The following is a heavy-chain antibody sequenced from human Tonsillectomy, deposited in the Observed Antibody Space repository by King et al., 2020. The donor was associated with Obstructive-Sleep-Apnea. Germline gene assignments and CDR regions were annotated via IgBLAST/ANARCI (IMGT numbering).Heavy chain of an antibody. D-gene: IGHD6-19*01. CDR2: IIGSGGGP. Sequence: QLVQSGGGLVQPGGSLRLSLPASGLTFSSYAMSWFRQAPGKGLEWSSAIIGSGGGPYYADSWRGRFTIPRENSKNRLYLQMNSLRAEDTAVYYCAKIPRKGRAVAGTGGDYYYGMDVWGQGTTVTVSS. CDR1: GLTFSSYA. J-gene: IGHJ6*02. CDR3: AKIPRKGRAVAGTGGDYYYGMDV. V-gene: IGHV3-23*04.